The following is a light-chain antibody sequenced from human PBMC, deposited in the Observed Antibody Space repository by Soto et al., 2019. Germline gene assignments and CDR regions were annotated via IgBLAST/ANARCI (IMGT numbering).Light chain of an antibody. CDR1: QSVSSSY. Sequence: EIALTQSQGRLSLSPGERASLSCRRSQSVSSSYLAWYQQIPGQAPRLLINDASRRATGIPDRFSGSGSGTDFTLTISRLEPEDFAVYYWQQYGSSPPTFAQGTKVDIK. V-gene: IGKV3-20*01. J-gene: IGKJ1*01. CDR3: QQYGSSPPT. CDR2: DAS.